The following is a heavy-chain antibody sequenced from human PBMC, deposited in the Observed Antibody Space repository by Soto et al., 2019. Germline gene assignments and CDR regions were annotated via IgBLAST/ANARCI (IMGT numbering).Heavy chain of an antibody. CDR3: ARVGGDYGSGTNWFDP. V-gene: IGHV5-51*01. D-gene: IGHD3-10*01. J-gene: IGHJ5*02. CDR1: EYSFTSYW. CDR2: IYPGDSDT. Sequence: PGESLKISCKGSEYSFTSYWIGWVRQMPGKGLERMGIIYPGDSDTRYSPSFQGQVTISADKSISTAYLQWSSLKASDTAMYYCARVGGDYGSGTNWFDPWGRGTLVTVSS.